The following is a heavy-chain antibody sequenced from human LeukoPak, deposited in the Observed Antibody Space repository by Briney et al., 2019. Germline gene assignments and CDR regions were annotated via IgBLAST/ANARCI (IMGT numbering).Heavy chain of an antibody. Sequence: ASVKVSCKASGYTFTSYGISWVRQAPGQGLEWMGWISAYNGNTNYAQKLQGRVTMTTDTSTSTAYVELRSLRSDDTAVYYCARAHGEQLVYYYYYMDVWGKGTTVTVSS. D-gene: IGHD6-13*01. J-gene: IGHJ6*03. V-gene: IGHV1-18*01. CDR1: GYTFTSYG. CDR3: ARAHGEQLVYYYYYMDV. CDR2: ISAYNGNT.